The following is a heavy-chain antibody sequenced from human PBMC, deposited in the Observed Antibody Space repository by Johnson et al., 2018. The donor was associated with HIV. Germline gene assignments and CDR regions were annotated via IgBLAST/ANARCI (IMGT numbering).Heavy chain of an antibody. Sequence: VQLVESGGGVVQPGGSLRLSCAASGFTVSSNYMSWVRQAPGKGLEWVSVIYSGGSTYYADSVKGRFTISRDNSKNTLYLQMNSLRAEDTAVYYCARVGRGEMATAPLDAFDIWGQGTMVTVSS. J-gene: IGHJ3*02. CDR3: ARVGRGEMATAPLDAFDI. V-gene: IGHV3-53*01. D-gene: IGHD5-24*01. CDR2: IYSGGST. CDR1: GFTVSSNY.